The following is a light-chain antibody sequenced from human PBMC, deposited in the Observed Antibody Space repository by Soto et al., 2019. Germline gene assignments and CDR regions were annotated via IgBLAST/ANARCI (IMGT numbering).Light chain of an antibody. CDR3: QQYGSSPSA. J-gene: IGKJ1*01. CDR2: GAS. Sequence: EIVMTQSPATLSVSPGESATLSCRASQNIGNNLAWYQQKPGQAPRLLIYGASIRATGIPGRFSGSGSGTDFTLTISRLEPEDFAVYYCQQYGSSPSAFGQGTKVDIK. V-gene: IGKV3-20*01. CDR1: QNIGNN.